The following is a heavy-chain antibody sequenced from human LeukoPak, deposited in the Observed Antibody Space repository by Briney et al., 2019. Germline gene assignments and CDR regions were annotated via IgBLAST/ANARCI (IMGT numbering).Heavy chain of an antibody. D-gene: IGHD3-10*01. CDR1: GFTFSTFE. Sequence: GGSLRLSCAASGFTFSTFELNWVRQAPGKGLVWVSYISSSGTTVFYADSVKGRFTISRDNTKSALYLQMNSLRAEDTAVYYCAGGFGSYSPDYWGQGTLVTVSS. J-gene: IGHJ4*02. CDR2: ISSSGTTV. V-gene: IGHV3-48*03. CDR3: AGGFGSYSPDY.